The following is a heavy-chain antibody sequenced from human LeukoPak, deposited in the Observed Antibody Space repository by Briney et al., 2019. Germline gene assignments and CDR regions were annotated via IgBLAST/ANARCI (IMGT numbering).Heavy chain of an antibody. Sequence: NPGGSLRLSCAASGFTFSDYYMNWIRQTPGKGLEWLSYISGSSHDINYADSVKGRFTVSRDNVKNSLYLEMNSLRVEGTAVYYCVRWAREADNWGRGTQVTVSS. V-gene: IGHV3-11*03. CDR1: GFTFSDYY. J-gene: IGHJ4*02. CDR2: ISGSSHDI. D-gene: IGHD2-15*01. CDR3: VRWAREADN.